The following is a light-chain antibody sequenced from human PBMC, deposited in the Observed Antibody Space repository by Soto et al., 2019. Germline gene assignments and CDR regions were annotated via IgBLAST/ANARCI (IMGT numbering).Light chain of an antibody. V-gene: IGLV2-23*02. CDR1: SSDVGNYNL. CDR2: EVI. Sequence: QSVLTQPASVSGSPGQSITISCTGTSSDVGNYNLVSWYQQVPGKVPKLIIYEVIQRPSGVSNRFSGSKSGNTASLTISGLQPEDEGDYYCCSYAGSTALFSGGTKLTVL. CDR3: CSYAGSTAL. J-gene: IGLJ2*01.